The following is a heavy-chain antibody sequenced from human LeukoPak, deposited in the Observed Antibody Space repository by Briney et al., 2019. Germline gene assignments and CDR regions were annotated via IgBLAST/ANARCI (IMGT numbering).Heavy chain of an antibody. V-gene: IGHV4-39*01. CDR2: IYYSGST. J-gene: IGHJ4*02. CDR1: GGSISSSSYY. Sequence: SETLSLTCTVSGGSISSSSYYWSWIRQPPGKGLEWIGTIYYSGSTYYHPSLKSRLTVSVDTSKNQFSLKLSSVTAADTAVYYCASLHTPGYFDYWGQGTLVTVSS. CDR3: ASLHTPGYFDY. D-gene: IGHD1-14*01.